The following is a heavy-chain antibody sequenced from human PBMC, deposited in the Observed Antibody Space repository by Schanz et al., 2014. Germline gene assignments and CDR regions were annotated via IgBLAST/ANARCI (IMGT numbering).Heavy chain of an antibody. CDR3: ARVVLGGDAFDI. Sequence: QVQLQESGPALVKPSETLSLTCTVSGGSISSEYWSWIRQPAGKGLEWIGRIYNSGKTNYNPSLVLRVSMSVDTSKKQLSLKLKSVSAADTAVYYCARVVLGGDAFDIWGQGTMVTVSS. J-gene: IGHJ3*02. D-gene: IGHD3-10*01. CDR2: IYNSGKT. CDR1: GGSISSEY. V-gene: IGHV4-4*07.